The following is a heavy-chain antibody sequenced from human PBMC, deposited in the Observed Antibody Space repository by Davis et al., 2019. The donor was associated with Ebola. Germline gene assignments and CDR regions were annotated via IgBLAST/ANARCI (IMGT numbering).Heavy chain of an antibody. V-gene: IGHV1-69*04. Sequence: SVKVSCKASGGTFSSYAISWVRQAPGQGLEWMGRIIPILGIANYAQKFQGRVTMTRDTSTSTVYMELSSLRSEDTAVYYCARGLYSSSSDWFDPWGQGTLVTVSS. D-gene: IGHD6-6*01. CDR3: ARGLYSSSSDWFDP. CDR2: IIPILGIA. CDR1: GGTFSSYA. J-gene: IGHJ5*02.